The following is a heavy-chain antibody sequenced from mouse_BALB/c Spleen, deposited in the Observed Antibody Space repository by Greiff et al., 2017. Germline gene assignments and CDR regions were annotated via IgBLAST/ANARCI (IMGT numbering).Heavy chain of an antibody. CDR2: IDPYNGGT. CDR3: ARKGDGWYFDV. J-gene: IGHJ1*01. Sequence: VQLKQSGPELVKPGASVKVSCKASGYSFTDYNMYWVKQSHGKSLEWIGYIDPYNGGTSYNQKFKDKATLTADKSSSTAYMQLSSLTSEDSAVYYCARKGDGWYFDVWGAGTTVTVSS. D-gene: IGHD2-3*01. CDR1: GYSFTDYN. V-gene: IGHV1S135*01.